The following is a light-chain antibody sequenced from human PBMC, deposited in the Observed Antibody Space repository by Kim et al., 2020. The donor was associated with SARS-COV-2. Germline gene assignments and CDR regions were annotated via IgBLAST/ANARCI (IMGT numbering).Light chain of an antibody. J-gene: IGKJ1*01. CDR1: QSVSSSR. CDR2: GAF. Sequence: SPGERATLSCRASQSVSSSRVVWYQQRVGQAPRLLIYGAFSRATGIPDRFSGSGSGTDFTLTISRLEPEDFAVYYCQLLGSSWWTFGQGTKVDIK. CDR3: QLLGSSWWT. V-gene: IGKV3-20*01.